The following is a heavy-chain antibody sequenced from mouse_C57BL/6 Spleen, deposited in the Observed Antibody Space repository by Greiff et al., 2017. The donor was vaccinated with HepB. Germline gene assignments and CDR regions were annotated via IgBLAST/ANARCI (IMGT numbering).Heavy chain of an antibody. J-gene: IGHJ3*01. CDR3: ARSGDYDAWFAY. V-gene: IGHV1-64*01. Sequence: QVHVKQPGAELVKPGASVKLSCKASGYTFTSYWMHWVKQRPGQGLEWIGMIHPNSGSTNYNEKFKSKATLTVDKSSSTAYMQLSSLTSEDSAVYYCARSGDYDAWFAYWGQGTLVTVSA. CDR1: GYTFTSYW. D-gene: IGHD2-4*01. CDR2: IHPNSGST.